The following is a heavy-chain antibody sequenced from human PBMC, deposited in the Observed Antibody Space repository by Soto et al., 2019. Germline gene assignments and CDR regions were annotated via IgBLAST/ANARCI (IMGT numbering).Heavy chain of an antibody. Sequence: QVQLVQPGAEVKKPGSSVKVSCKASGGTFSSYIISWVRQAPGQGLEWMGRTIPILGIANYAQKFQGRVTITADKSTSTAYMELSSLRSEDTAVYYCARFPQTAIVGAAYFDYWGQGTLVTVSS. CDR2: TIPILGIA. J-gene: IGHJ4*02. V-gene: IGHV1-69*02. CDR3: ARFPQTAIVGAAYFDY. D-gene: IGHD1-26*01. CDR1: GGTFSSYI.